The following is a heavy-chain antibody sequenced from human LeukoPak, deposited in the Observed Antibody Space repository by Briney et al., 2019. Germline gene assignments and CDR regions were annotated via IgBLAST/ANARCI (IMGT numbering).Heavy chain of an antibody. CDR2: IYTSGST. J-gene: IGHJ4*02. CDR3: ATVGLGYCSGGSCYTVDY. V-gene: IGHV4-61*02. Sequence: SETLSLTCTVSGGSISSGGYYWSWIRQHPGKGLEWIGRIYTSGSTNYNPSLKSRVTMSVDTSKNQFSLKLSSVTAADTAVYYCATVGLGYCSGGSCYTVDYWGQGTLVTVSS. D-gene: IGHD2-15*01. CDR1: GGSISSGGYY.